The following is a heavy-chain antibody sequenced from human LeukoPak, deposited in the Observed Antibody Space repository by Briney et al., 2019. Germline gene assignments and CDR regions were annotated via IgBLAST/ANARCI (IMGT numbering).Heavy chain of an antibody. CDR2: ISYEGSNK. V-gene: IGHV3-30*04. CDR3: ARDGEMATMISFDG. Sequence: PGRSLTLSCAPSGLTSSSYAMHCVRHAPGKGLECVADISYEGSNKYYTDSVKGRFTIYRDNSKNTLYLQMNSMRAEDTAVYYWARDGEMATMISFDGWGQGTLVTVS. D-gene: IGHD5-24*01. CDR1: GLTSSSYA. J-gene: IGHJ4*02.